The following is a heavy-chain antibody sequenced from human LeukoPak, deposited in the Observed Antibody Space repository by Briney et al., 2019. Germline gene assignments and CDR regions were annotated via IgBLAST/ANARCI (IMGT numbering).Heavy chain of an antibody. CDR1: GYTFTSYD. J-gene: IGHJ3*02. D-gene: IGHD3-3*01. CDR3: ARGGVYYDFWSGYHDAFDI. V-gene: IGHV1-8*03. CDR2: MNPNSGNT. Sequence: ASVKVSCKASGYTFTSYDINWVRQATGQGLEWMGWMNPNSGNTGYAQKFQGRVTVTRNTSISTAYMELSSLRSEDTAVYYCARGGVYYDFWSGYHDAFDIWGQGTMVTVSS.